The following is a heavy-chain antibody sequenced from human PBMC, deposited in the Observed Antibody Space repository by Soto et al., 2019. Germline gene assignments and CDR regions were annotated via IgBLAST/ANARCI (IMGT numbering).Heavy chain of an antibody. D-gene: IGHD3-10*01. V-gene: IGHV1-69*12. J-gene: IGHJ5*02. CDR3: ARVPVITMVRGDSVNWFDP. CDR1: GGTFSSYA. CDR2: IIPIFGTA. Sequence: QVQLVQSGAEVKKPGSSVKVSCKASGGTFSSYAISWVRQAPGQGLEWMGGIIPIFGTANYAQKFQGRVTITADESTSTAYMELSSLRPEDTAVYYCARVPVITMVRGDSVNWFDPWGQGTLVTVSS.